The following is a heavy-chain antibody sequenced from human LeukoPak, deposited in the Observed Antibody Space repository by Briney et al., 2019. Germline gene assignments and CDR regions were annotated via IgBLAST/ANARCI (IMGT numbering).Heavy chain of an antibody. CDR3: ARGALYDYVWGSYRKTRGYNWFDP. V-gene: IGHV4-34*01. J-gene: IGHJ5*02. CDR2: INHSEST. D-gene: IGHD3-16*02. Sequence: RASETLSLTCAVYGGSFSGYYWSWIRQPPGKGLEWIGEINHSESTNYNPSLKSRVTISVDTSKNQFSLKLSSVTAADTAVYYCARGALYDYVWGSYRKTRGYNWFDPWGQGTLVTVSS. CDR1: GGSFSGYY.